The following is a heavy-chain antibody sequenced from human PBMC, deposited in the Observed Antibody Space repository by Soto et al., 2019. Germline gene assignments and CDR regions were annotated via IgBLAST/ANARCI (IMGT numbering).Heavy chain of an antibody. CDR1: GYTFTSYY. CDR3: ARSTYCNGGSCYPQY. J-gene: IGHJ4*02. D-gene: IGHD2-15*01. CDR2: INPSGGST. V-gene: IGHV1-46*01. Sequence: GASVKVSCKASGYTFTSYYMHWVRQAPGQGLEWMGIINPSGGSTSYAQKFQGRVTMTRDTSTSTVYMELSSLRSEDTAMYYCARSTYCNGGSCYPQYWGPGTLVTVSS.